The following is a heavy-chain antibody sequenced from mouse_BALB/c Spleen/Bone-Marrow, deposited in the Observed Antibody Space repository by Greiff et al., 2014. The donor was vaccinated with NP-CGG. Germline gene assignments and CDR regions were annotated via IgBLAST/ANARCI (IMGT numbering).Heavy chain of an antibody. Sequence: EVQLQQSGAELVKPGASVKLSCTASGFNIKDTYMHWVKQRPEQGLEWIGRIDPANGNTKYDPKFQGKATITADTSSNTAYPQLSSLTSEDTAVYHCANYYYGSSLFAYWGQGTLVTVSA. J-gene: IGHJ3*01. D-gene: IGHD1-1*01. CDR1: GFNIKDTY. CDR2: IDPANGNT. CDR3: ANYYYGSSLFAY. V-gene: IGHV14-3*02.